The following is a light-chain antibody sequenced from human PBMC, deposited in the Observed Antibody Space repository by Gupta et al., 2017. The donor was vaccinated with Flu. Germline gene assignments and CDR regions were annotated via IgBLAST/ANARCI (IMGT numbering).Light chain of an antibody. CDR3: SSYTSTNTFYV. V-gene: IGLV2-14*01. CDR1: SSDVGGSNY. J-gene: IGLJ1*01. Sequence: QSALTQPASVSRSPGQSITISCTGTSSDVGGSNYVSWYQQHPGKAPKLMIYDVSNRPSGVSSRFSGSKSGNTASLTISGLEAEDESDYYCSSYTSTNTFYVFGTGTKVTVL. CDR2: DVS.